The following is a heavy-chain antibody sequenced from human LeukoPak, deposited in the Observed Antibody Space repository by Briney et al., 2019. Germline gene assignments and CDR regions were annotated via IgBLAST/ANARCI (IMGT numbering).Heavy chain of an antibody. CDR3: ARDMGETGNDAFDI. J-gene: IGHJ3*02. D-gene: IGHD7-27*01. CDR1: GFTFSNYW. Sequence: GGSLRLSCAASGFTFSNYWVSWVRQAPAQRLEWVANIKQDGSEKYYVDSVKGRFTISRDNAKNSLYLQMNSLRAEDTAVYYCARDMGETGNDAFDIWGQGTMVTVSS. CDR2: IKQDGSEK. V-gene: IGHV3-7*01.